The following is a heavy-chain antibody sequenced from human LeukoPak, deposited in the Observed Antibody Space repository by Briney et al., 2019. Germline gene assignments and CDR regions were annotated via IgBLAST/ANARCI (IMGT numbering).Heavy chain of an antibody. V-gene: IGHV1-69*04. Sequence: SVKVSCKASGGTFSCYAISWVRQAPGQGLEWMGRIIPILGIANYAQKFQGRVTITADKSTSTAYMELSSLRSEDTAVYYCAGEEDIAAAGWFDPWGQGTLVTVSS. CDR1: GGTFSCYA. D-gene: IGHD6-13*01. CDR2: IIPILGIA. J-gene: IGHJ5*02. CDR3: AGEEDIAAAGWFDP.